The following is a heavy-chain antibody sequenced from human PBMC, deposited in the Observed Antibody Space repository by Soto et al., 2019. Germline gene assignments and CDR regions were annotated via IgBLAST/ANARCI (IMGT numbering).Heavy chain of an antibody. V-gene: IGHV3-23*01. Sequence: GGSLRLSCGASGFRFSNYAMSWVRQAPVKGLEWVSGISGSGGSTYYADSVKGRFTISRDNSKNTLYLQMNSLRAEDTAVYYCAKGVGAYYDFWSGYYTVDYWGQGTLVTSPQ. CDR1: GFRFSNYA. CDR2: ISGSGGST. D-gene: IGHD3-3*01. CDR3: AKGVGAYYDFWSGYYTVDY. J-gene: IGHJ4*02.